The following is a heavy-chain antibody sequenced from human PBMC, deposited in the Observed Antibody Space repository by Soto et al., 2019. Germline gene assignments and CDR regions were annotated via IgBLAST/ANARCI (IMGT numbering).Heavy chain of an antibody. Sequence: GASVKVSCKASGYTFTSYYMHWVRQAPGQGLEWMGIINPSGGSTSYAQKFQGRVTMTRDTSTGTVYMELSSLRSEDTAVYYCARGNILTGYYNVGLSWFDPWGQGTLVTVSS. CDR3: ARGNILTGYYNVGLSWFDP. J-gene: IGHJ5*02. D-gene: IGHD3-9*01. V-gene: IGHV1-46*01. CDR2: INPSGGST. CDR1: GYTFTSYY.